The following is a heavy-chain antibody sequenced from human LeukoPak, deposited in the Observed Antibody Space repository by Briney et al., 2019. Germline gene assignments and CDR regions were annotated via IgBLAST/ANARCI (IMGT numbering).Heavy chain of an antibody. CDR1: SFTFSSYV. CDR3: ATYSSGSYSNFDY. Sequence: GGSLRLSCGASSFTFSSYVMSWVRQAPGKGLEWVSTVSTTGGSTYYADSVKGRFTISRDNSKNTLYLQMNSLRAEDTAVYYCATYSSGSYSNFDYWGQGTLVTVSS. D-gene: IGHD1-26*01. J-gene: IGHJ4*02. V-gene: IGHV3-23*01. CDR2: VSTTGGST.